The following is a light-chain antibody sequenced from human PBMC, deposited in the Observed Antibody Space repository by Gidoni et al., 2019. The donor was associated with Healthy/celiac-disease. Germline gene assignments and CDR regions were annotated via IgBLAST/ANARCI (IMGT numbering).Light chain of an antibody. CDR3: QQSYSTRVT. CDR2: AAS. CDR1: QSISSY. V-gene: IGKV1-39*01. J-gene: IGKJ2*01. Sequence: DIQMTQSPSSLPASVGDRVTITCRASQSISSYLNCYQQKPGKAPKLLIYAASSLQSGVPSRFSGSGSGTDFTLTISSLQPEDFATYYCQQSYSTRVTFXQXTKLXIK.